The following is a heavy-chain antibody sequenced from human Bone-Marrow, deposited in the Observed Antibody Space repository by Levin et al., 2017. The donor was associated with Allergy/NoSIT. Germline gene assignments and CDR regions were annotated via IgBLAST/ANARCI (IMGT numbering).Heavy chain of an antibody. D-gene: IGHD3-3*01. J-gene: IGHJ5*02. CDR3: ARVYEDFWSVGFDP. Sequence: SETLSLTCTVSGGSISSGDYYWSWIRQPPGKGLEWIGYIYYSGSTYYNPSLKSRVTISVDTSKNQFSLKLSSVTAADTAVYYCARVYEDFWSVGFDPWGQGTLVTVSS. CDR2: IYYSGST. CDR1: GGSISSGDYY. V-gene: IGHV4-30-4*01.